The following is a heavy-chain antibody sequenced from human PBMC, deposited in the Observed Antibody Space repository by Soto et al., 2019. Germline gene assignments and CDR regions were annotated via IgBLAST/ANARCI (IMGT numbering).Heavy chain of an antibody. CDR1: GYAFTTYG. Sequence: QVHLVQSGAEVKKPGASVKVSCQGSGYAFTTYGITWVRQAPGQGLEWMGWISAHNGNTNYAQKLQGRATVTRDTSPSTAYMELRGLRYDDTAVYYCARGRYGDYWGQGALVTVSS. D-gene: IGHD1-1*01. V-gene: IGHV1-18*01. J-gene: IGHJ4*02. CDR3: ARGRYGDY. CDR2: ISAHNGNT.